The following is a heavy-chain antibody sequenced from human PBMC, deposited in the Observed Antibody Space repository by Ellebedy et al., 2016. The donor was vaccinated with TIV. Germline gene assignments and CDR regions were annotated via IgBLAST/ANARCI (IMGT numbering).Heavy chain of an antibody. J-gene: IGHJ4*02. Sequence: PGGSLRLSCAASGFTVSSNYMSWVRQAPGKGLEWVSVIYSGGSTYYADSVKGRFTISRDNSKNTLYLQMNSLRAEDTAVYYCARARIAAAGTWFDYWGQGTLVTVSS. CDR3: ARARIAAAGTWFDY. V-gene: IGHV3-53*01. D-gene: IGHD6-13*01. CDR1: GFTVSSNY. CDR2: IYSGGST.